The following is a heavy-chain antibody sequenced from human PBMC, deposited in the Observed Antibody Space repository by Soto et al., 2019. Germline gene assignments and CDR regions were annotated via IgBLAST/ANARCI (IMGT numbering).Heavy chain of an antibody. J-gene: IGHJ6*02. CDR3: ARDRGWSSWSPVDYYGMDV. Sequence: PSETLSLTCTVSGGSISSSSYYWGWIRQPPGKGLEWIGSIYYSGSTYYNPSLKSRVTISVGTSKNQFSLKLSSLTAADTAVYYCARDRGWSSWSPVDYYGMDVWGQGTTVTVSS. CDR1: GGSISSSSYY. D-gene: IGHD6-13*01. V-gene: IGHV4-39*07. CDR2: IYYSGST.